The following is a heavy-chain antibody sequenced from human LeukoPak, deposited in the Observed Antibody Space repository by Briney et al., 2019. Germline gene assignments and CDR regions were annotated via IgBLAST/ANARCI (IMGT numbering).Heavy chain of an antibody. Sequence: ASVKVSCKASGCTFTSYDINWVRQATGQGLEWMGWMNPNSGNTGYAQKFQGRVTITRNTSISTAYMELSSLRSEDTAVYYCARGGGYYYDSSGYSNWFDPWGQGTLVTVSS. J-gene: IGHJ5*02. D-gene: IGHD3-22*01. CDR1: GCTFTSYD. CDR2: MNPNSGNT. CDR3: ARGGGYYYDSSGYSNWFDP. V-gene: IGHV1-8*03.